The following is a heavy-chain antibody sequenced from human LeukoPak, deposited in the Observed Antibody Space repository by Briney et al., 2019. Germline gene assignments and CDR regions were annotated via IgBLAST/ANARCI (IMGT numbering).Heavy chain of an antibody. J-gene: IGHJ6*03. Sequence: GESLKISCKGSGYSFTSYWIGWVRQMPGKGLEWMGIIYPGDSDTRYSPSFQGQVTISADRSISTAYLQWSGLKASDTAMYYCARTYIAARPGAYYYMDVWGKGTTVTVSS. D-gene: IGHD6-6*01. CDR2: IYPGDSDT. CDR1: GYSFTSYW. V-gene: IGHV5-51*01. CDR3: ARTYIAARPGAYYYMDV.